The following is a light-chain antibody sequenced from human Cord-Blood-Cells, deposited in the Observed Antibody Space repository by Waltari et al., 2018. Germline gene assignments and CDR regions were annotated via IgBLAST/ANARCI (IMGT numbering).Light chain of an antibody. Sequence: DIEISQPPSSLSASVGDRVTITCRASQSISSYLNWYQQKPGKAPKPLSYAAARFQNGVTSRFSGSGTGTDFSLIISSQQPEDLATFYCQQSYRTRRTFDRRTKVEIK. CDR3: QQSYRTRRT. CDR2: AAA. V-gene: IGKV1-39*01. CDR1: QSISSY. J-gene: IGKJ1*01.